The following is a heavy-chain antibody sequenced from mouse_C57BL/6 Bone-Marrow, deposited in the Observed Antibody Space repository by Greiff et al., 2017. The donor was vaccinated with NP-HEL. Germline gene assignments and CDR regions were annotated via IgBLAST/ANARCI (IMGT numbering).Heavy chain of an antibody. V-gene: IGHV1-85*01. CDR3: AREVYFDY. CDR1: GYTFTSYD. J-gene: IGHJ2*01. Sequence: QVQLKESGPELVKPGASVKLSCKASGYTFTSYDLNWVKQRPGQGLEWIGWIYPRDGSTKYNEKFKGKATLTVDTSSSTAYMELHSLTSEDSAVYFCAREVYFDYWGQGTTLTVSS. CDR2: IYPRDGST.